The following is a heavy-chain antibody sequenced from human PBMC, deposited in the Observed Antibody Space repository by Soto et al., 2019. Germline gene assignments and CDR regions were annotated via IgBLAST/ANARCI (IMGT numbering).Heavy chain of an antibody. D-gene: IGHD1-26*01. Sequence: GGSLRLSCKVSGFSFSGSAMHWVRQASGKGLEWVGHIRDKANHYATAYAASLKGRFIISRDDSQNTAYLQMSRLKADDTAVYYCTRPPSGSYGDDFDYWGQGTLVTSPQ. CDR2: IRDKANHYAT. J-gene: IGHJ4*02. CDR3: TRPPSGSYGDDFDY. CDR1: GFSFSGSA. V-gene: IGHV3-73*01.